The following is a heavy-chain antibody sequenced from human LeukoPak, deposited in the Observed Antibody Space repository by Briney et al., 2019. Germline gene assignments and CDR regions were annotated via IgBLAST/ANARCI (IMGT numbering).Heavy chain of an antibody. CDR3: ARAYCSGTSCFTYYFDD. J-gene: IGHJ4*02. CDR1: GGSIGSISSSSYY. CDR2: IYYSGGT. V-gene: IGHV4-39*01. D-gene: IGHD2-2*01. Sequence: PSETLSLTCTVSGGSIGSISSSSYYWGWIRQPPGKGLEWIGSIYYSGGTYYNPSLKSRVTISVDTSKNQFSLKLTSVTAADTAMYYCARAYCSGTSCFTYYFDDWGQGTLVTVSS.